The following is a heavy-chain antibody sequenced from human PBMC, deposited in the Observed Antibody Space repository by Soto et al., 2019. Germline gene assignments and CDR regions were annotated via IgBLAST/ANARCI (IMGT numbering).Heavy chain of an antibody. D-gene: IGHD6-6*01. Sequence: PGGSLRLSCAASGFTFSSYAMHWVRQAPGKGLEWVAVISYDGSNKYYADSVKGRFTISRDNSKNTLYLQMNSLRAEDTAVYYCARDRGRSRAARPRSEPYYYYGMDVWGQGTTVTVSS. CDR3: ARDRGRSRAARPRSEPYYYYGMDV. CDR2: ISYDGSNK. J-gene: IGHJ6*02. CDR1: GFTFSSYA. V-gene: IGHV3-30-3*01.